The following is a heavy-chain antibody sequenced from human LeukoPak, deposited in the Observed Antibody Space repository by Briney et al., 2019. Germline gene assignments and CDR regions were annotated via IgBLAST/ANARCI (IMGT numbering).Heavy chain of an antibody. D-gene: IGHD3-22*01. Sequence: GGSLRLSCAASGFTFSSYAMHWVRQAPGKGLEWVAVISYDGSNKYYADSVKGRFTISRDNSKNTLYLQMNSLRAEDTAVYYCAKVTQTDYYDSSGPDYWGQGTLVTVSS. J-gene: IGHJ4*02. CDR3: AKVTQTDYYDSSGPDY. CDR2: ISYDGSNK. V-gene: IGHV3-30*01. CDR1: GFTFSSYA.